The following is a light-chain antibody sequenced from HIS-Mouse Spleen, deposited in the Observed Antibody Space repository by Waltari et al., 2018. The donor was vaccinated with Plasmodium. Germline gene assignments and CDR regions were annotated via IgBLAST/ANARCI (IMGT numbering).Light chain of an antibody. CDR3: YSTDSSGNHRV. Sequence: SYELTQPPSVSVSPGQTARITCSGDAVPTKYAYWYQQKSGQAPLLVIYEDSKRPSGIPERFSGSSSGTMATLTISGAQVEDEADYYCYSTDSSGNHRVFGGGTKLTVL. CDR2: EDS. J-gene: IGLJ3*02. V-gene: IGLV3-10*01. CDR1: AVPTKY.